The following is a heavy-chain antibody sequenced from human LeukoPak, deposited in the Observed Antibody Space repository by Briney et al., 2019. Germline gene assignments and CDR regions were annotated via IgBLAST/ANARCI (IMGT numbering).Heavy chain of an antibody. Sequence: SVKVSCKASGGTFSSYAISWVRQAPGQGLEWMGGIIPIFGTANYAQKFQGRVTITADKSTSTAYMELSSLRSEDTAVYYCAREYDFWSGYFDYWGQGTLVTVSS. V-gene: IGHV1-69*06. CDR3: AREYDFWSGYFDY. D-gene: IGHD3-3*01. J-gene: IGHJ4*02. CDR1: GGTFSSYA. CDR2: IIPIFGTA.